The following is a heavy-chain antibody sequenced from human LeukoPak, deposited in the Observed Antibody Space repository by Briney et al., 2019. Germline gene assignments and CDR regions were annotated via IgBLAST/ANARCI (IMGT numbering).Heavy chain of an antibody. D-gene: IGHD6-19*01. CDR3: ARTGPTYSSGWSGGIDY. J-gene: IGHJ4*02. CDR1: GYTFTGYY. CDR2: INPHSGGT. V-gene: IGHV1-2*02. Sequence: ASVKVSCKASGYTFTGYYIHWVRQAPGQGLEWMGWINPHSGGTNYAQKFQGGVTMTRDMSTSTVYMELSSLRSEDAAVYYCARTGPTYSSGWSGGIDYWGQGTLVTVSS.